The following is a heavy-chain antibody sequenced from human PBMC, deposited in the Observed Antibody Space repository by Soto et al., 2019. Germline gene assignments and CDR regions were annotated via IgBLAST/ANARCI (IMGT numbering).Heavy chain of an antibody. Sequence: GGSLRLSCAASAFTFSSYAMAWVRQAPGKGLEWVSSITSSSSYIYYEDSLKGRFTISRDNAKNSLFLQLDSLRAEDTAVYFCVRARSTDSRPDYWGQGTLVTVSS. CDR1: AFTFSSYA. J-gene: IGHJ4*02. CDR3: VRARSTDSRPDY. D-gene: IGHD3-22*01. V-gene: IGHV3-21*01. CDR2: ITSSSSYI.